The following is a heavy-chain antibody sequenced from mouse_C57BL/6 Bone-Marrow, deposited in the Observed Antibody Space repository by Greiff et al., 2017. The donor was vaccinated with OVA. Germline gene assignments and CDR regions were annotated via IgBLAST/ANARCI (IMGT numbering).Heavy chain of an antibody. J-gene: IGHJ2*01. CDR3: ARQRNFFDYFDY. Sequence: EVKLVESGGGLVKPGGSLKLSCAASGFTFSSYTMSWVRQTPEKRLEWVATISGGGGNTYYPDSVKGRFTLSKYYAKHLLYLQMISLRSEDTALYYCARQRNFFDYFDYWGQGTTLTVSS. V-gene: IGHV5-9*01. CDR1: GFTFSSYT. CDR2: ISGGGGNT.